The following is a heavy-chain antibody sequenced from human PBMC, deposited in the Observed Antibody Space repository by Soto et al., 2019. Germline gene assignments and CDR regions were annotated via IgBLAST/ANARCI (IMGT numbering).Heavy chain of an antibody. CDR3: VKGGKDKFCSSTGCRDTFDI. V-gene: IGHV3-9*01. CDR1: GFTFDDYA. J-gene: IGHJ3*02. CDR2: ISWNSGDI. D-gene: IGHD2-2*01. Sequence: SLRLSCAASGFTFDDYAMHWVRQAPGKGLEWVSGISWNSGDIGYGASVKGRFTISRDNTKNSLYLQMNSLRAEDTALYYCVKGGKDKFCSSTGCRDTFDIWGQGTLVTVS.